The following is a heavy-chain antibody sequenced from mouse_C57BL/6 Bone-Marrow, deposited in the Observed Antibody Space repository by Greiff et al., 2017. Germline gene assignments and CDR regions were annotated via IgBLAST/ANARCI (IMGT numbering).Heavy chain of an antibody. Sequence: EVQLVESGGGLVKPGGSLKLSCAASGFTFSDYGMHWVRQAPEKGLEWVAYISSGSSTIYYADTVKGRFTISRDNAKNTLFLQVTSRRTEDTARYYCARRDLCFYARDYWGQGTSVTVSS. CDR1: GFTFSDYG. V-gene: IGHV5-17*01. CDR3: ARRDLCFYARDY. D-gene: IGHD1-1*01. CDR2: ISSGSSTI. J-gene: IGHJ4*01.